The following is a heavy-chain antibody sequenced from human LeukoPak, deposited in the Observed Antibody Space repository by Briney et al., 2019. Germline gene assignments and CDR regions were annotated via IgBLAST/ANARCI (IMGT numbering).Heavy chain of an antibody. CDR3: ARDRHFYDSSGYYYERWFDP. Sequence: GSLRLSCAASGFTFSSYWVHWVRQPPGKGLEWIGEIYHSGSTNYNPSLKSRVTISVDKSKNQFSLKLSSVTAADTAVYYCARDRHFYDSSGYYYERWFDPWGQGTLVTVSS. CDR2: IYHSGST. CDR1: GFTFSSYW. D-gene: IGHD3-22*01. V-gene: IGHV4-4*02. J-gene: IGHJ5*02.